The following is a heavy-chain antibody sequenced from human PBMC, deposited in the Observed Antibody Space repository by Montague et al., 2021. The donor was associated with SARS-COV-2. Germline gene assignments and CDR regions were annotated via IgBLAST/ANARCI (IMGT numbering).Heavy chain of an antibody. V-gene: IGHV4-38-2*02. CDR2: IYHSGTT. Sequence: SETLSLTCTVSGFSIGSGDYWGWIRQPPGKGLEWIGSIYHSGTTYYNPSLQSRLTMSIDTSTNQFSLRLTSVTAADTAVFFCVREKAGGLRNVFDFWGQGTTVTVFS. CDR3: VREKAGGLRNVFDF. CDR1: GFSIGSGDY. J-gene: IGHJ3*01.